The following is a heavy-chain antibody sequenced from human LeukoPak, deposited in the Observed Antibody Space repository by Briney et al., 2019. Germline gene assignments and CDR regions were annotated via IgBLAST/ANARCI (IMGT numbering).Heavy chain of an antibody. J-gene: IGHJ5*02. V-gene: IGHV3-66*01. CDR3: ARTPYCSSTNCAYFDP. Sequence: GGSLRLSCAASGFTVSIYYMTWVRQAPGKGLEWVSVFYRGGTTDYADSVKGRFTISRDNSKNTLYLQMNSLRVEDTAVYFCARTPYCSSTNCAYFDPWGQGTLVTVSS. CDR2: FYRGGTT. CDR1: GFTVSIYY. D-gene: IGHD2-2*01.